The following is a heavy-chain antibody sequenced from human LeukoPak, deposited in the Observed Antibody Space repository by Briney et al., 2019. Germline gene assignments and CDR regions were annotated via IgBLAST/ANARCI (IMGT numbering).Heavy chain of an antibody. J-gene: IGHJ4*02. Sequence: PGRSLRLSCAASGFTFSSYGMHWVRQAPGKGLEWVAFIRYDGSNKYYADSVKGRFTISRDNSKNTLYLQMNSLRAEDTAVYYCAKDEEMATITGYWGQGTLVTVSS. CDR1: GFTFSSYG. CDR2: IRYDGSNK. V-gene: IGHV3-30*02. CDR3: AKDEEMATITGY. D-gene: IGHD5-24*01.